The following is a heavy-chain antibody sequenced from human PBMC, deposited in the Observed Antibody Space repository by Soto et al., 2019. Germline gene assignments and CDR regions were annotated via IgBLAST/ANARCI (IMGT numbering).Heavy chain of an antibody. V-gene: IGHV4-59*01. J-gene: IGHJ4*02. CDR3: ARVGYDFWSGYNFFDY. D-gene: IGHD3-3*01. Sequence: SETLSLTCTVSGGSISSYYWSWIRQPPGKGLEWIGYIYYSGSTNYNPSLKSRVTISVDTSKNQFSLKLSSVTAADTAVYYCARVGYDFWSGYNFFDYWGQGTLVTVSS. CDR2: IYYSGST. CDR1: GGSISSYY.